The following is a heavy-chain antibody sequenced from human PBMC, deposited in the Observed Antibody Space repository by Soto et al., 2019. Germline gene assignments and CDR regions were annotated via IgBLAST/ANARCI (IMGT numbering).Heavy chain of an antibody. Sequence: QVQLVQSGAEVKKPGASVKVSCKASGYTFTSYYMHWVRQTPGQGLELMGIINPSGGSTSYAQKFKGTVTMTKDTSTRTVYMELSSLGSEYTAVYYCAGRLRSELLSSHDAFDIWGQGTMVTVSS. CDR2: INPSGGST. CDR1: GYTFTSYY. D-gene: IGHD1-26*01. CDR3: AGRLRSELLSSHDAFDI. J-gene: IGHJ3*02. V-gene: IGHV1-46*01.